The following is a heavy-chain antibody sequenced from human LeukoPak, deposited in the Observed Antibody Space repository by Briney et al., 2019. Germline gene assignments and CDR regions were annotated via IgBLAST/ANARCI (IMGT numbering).Heavy chain of an antibody. CDR2: IRYDGSNK. J-gene: IGHJ2*01. CDR3: AKDIAPAAISGYFDL. CDR1: GFTFSSYG. V-gene: IGHV3-30*02. D-gene: IGHD2-2*01. Sequence: GGSLRLSCAASGFTFSSYGMHWVRQAPGKGLEWVAFIRYDGSNKYYAGSVKGRFTISRDNSKNTLYLQMNSLRAEDTAVYYCAKDIAPAAISGYFDLWGRGTLVTVSS.